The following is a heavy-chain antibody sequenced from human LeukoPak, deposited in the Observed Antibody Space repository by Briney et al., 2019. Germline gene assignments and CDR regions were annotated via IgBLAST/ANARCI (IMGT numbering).Heavy chain of an antibody. J-gene: IGHJ3*02. CDR2: IYYSRST. CDR3: ARDRLYSGSPAALDI. V-gene: IGHV4-59*01. D-gene: IGHD1-26*01. CDR1: GGSIGSYY. Sequence: SETLLLTCTVSGGSIGSYYWSWIRQPPRKGLEWIGYIYYSRSTNYNPSLKSRVTISVDTSMNQFSLKLSSVTAADTAVYYCARDRLYSGSPAALDIWGQGTMVTASS.